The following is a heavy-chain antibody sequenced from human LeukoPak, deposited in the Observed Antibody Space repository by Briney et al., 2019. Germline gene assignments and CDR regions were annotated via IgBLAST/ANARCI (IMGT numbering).Heavy chain of an antibody. D-gene: IGHD3-3*01. J-gene: IGHJ5*02. V-gene: IGHV3-20*04. CDR3: ARATYYDFWSGRNWFDP. CDR1: GFTFDDYG. CDR2: INWKGGST. Sequence: GGSLRLSCAAAGFTFDDYGMSWVRQAPGKGLEWVAGINWKGGSTGYAESVKGRVTISRDNAKNSLYLQMNSLRAEDTALYYCARATYYDFWSGRNWFDPWGQGTLVTVSS.